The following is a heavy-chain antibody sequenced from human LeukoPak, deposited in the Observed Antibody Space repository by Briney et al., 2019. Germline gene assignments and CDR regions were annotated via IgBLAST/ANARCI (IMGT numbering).Heavy chain of an antibody. D-gene: IGHD2-8*01. CDR1: GGSISSYY. V-gene: IGHV4-59*08. J-gene: IGHJ5*02. CDR3: ARHVYDDRLGKNRFDP. Sequence: KPSETLSLTCTVSGGSISSYYWSWIRQPPGKGLEWIGYIYYSGSTNYNPSLKSRVTISVDTSKNQFSLKLSSVTAADTAVYYCARHVYDDRLGKNRFDPWGQGTLVTVSS. CDR2: IYYSGST.